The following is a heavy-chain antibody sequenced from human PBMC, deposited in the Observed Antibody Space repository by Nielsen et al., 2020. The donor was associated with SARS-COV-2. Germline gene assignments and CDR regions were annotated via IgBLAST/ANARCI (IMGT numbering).Heavy chain of an antibody. V-gene: IGHV4-59*01. CDR2: IFYNGRT. CDR3: ARGYYNVDY. D-gene: IGHD3-10*01. Sequence: SETLSLTCTVSGASMRNDYWSWIRRPPGKGLEWIGYIFYNGRTNYSPPLKSRVTMSVDTSKKRFSLELTSVTAADTAVYYCARGYYNVDYWGQGTLVNVSS. J-gene: IGHJ4*02. CDR1: GASMRNDY.